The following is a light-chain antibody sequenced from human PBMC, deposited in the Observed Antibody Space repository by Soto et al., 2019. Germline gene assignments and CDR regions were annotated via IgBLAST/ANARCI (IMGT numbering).Light chain of an antibody. CDR1: SSDVGGYNY. V-gene: IGLV2-8*01. CDR3: SSYAGSTNPNFV. Sequence: QSVLTQPPSASGSPGQSVTISCTGTSSDVGGYNYVSWYQQHPGKAPKLMIYEVNKRPSEVPDRFSGSKSGNTASPTVSGLQAEDEADYYCSSYAGSTNPNFVFGTGTKVTVL. J-gene: IGLJ1*01. CDR2: EVN.